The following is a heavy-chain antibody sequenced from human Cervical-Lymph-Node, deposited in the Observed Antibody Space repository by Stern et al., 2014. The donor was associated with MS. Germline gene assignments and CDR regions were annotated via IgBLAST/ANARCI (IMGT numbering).Heavy chain of an antibody. V-gene: IGHV1-69*17. Sequence: QDQLGESGAKVKKPGPSVKVSCKASGGTFSSYAISWGRQAPGQGLAWKGGIIPIFGIANYAQKLQGRVTIAADKSTSTAYMELSSLRSEDTAVYYCARVVRGYGFDYWGQGTLVTVSS. D-gene: IGHD3-10*01. J-gene: IGHJ4*02. CDR3: ARVVRGYGFDY. CDR2: IIPIFGIA. CDR1: GGTFSSYA.